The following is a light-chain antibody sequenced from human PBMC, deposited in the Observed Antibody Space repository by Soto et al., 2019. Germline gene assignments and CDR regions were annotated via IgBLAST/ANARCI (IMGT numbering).Light chain of an antibody. V-gene: IGLV2-14*01. CDR1: SSDVCLYNY. CDR3: SLYAGSRTPIYV. Sequence: HSALTQPGSVSGSPLQSLTISCTRTSSDVCLYNYVSWYQHHPGKAPKLMISEGSNRPSGISNRFSGTKSGNTASLTIFGLQAEDEDEYSCSLYAGSRTPIYVFGTGTKV. J-gene: IGLJ1*01. CDR2: EGS.